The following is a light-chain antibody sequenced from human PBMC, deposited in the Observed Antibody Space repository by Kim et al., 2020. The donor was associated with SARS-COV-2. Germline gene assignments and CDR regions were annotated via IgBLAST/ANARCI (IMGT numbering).Light chain of an antibody. CDR2: AAS. CDR3: IQDYDYPLT. V-gene: IGKV1-6*01. J-gene: IGKJ4*01. Sequence: AIQMTQSPSSLSASVGDRVTITCRASQGIRNDLGWYQQKPGKAPKLLIYAASSLQSGVPSRFSGSGSGTDFTLTISSLQPEDFATYYCIQDYDYPLTFGGETKLEI. CDR1: QGIRND.